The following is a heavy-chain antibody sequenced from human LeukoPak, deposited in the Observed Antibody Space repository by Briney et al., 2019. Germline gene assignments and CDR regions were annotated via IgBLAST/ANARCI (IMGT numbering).Heavy chain of an antibody. CDR1: GFTFSSYG. CDR3: AKGLEGYCSSTSCPYFDY. V-gene: IGHV3-30*18. CDR2: ISYDGSNK. J-gene: IGHJ4*02. Sequence: PGRSLRLSCAASGFTFSSYGMHWVRQAPGKGLEGVAVISYDGSNKYYADSVKGRFTISRDNSKNTLYLQMNSLRAEDTAVYCCAKGLEGYCSSTSCPYFDYWGQGTLVTVSS. D-gene: IGHD2-2*01.